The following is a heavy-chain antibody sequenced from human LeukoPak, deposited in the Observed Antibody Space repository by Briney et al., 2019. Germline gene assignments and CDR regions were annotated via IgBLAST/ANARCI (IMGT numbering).Heavy chain of an antibody. V-gene: IGHV3-30*01. CDR3: AREGAVAGSNWFDP. D-gene: IGHD6-19*01. CDR2: ISYDGSNK. Sequence: GSLRLSCAASGFTFSSYAMHWVRPAPGKGLEWVAVISYDGSNKYYADSVKGRFTISRDNSKNTLYLQMNSLRAEDTAVYYCAREGAVAGSNWFDPWGQGTLVTVSS. CDR1: GFTFSSYA. J-gene: IGHJ5*02.